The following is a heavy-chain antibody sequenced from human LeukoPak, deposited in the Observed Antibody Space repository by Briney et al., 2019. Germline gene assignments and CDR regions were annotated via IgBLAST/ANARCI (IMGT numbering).Heavy chain of an antibody. V-gene: IGHV4-59*12. CDR1: GVSISSYY. CDR2: IYHSGST. Sequence: SETLSLTCTVSGVSISSYYWSWVRQPPGKGLEWIGEIYHSGSTNYNPSLKSRVTISVDKSKNQFSLKLSSVTAADTAVYYCARGSRTYCSGGSCYPRAFDIWGQGTMVTVSS. CDR3: ARGSRTYCSGGSCYPRAFDI. D-gene: IGHD2-15*01. J-gene: IGHJ3*02.